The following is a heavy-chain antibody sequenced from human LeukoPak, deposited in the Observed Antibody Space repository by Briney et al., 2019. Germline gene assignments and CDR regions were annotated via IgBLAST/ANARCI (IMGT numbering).Heavy chain of an antibody. CDR1: GFTFSSYG. Sequence: GGSLRLSCAASGFTFSSYGMHWVRQVPGKGLEWVAVIWYDGSNKYYADSVKGRFTISRDNSKNTLYLQMNSLRAEDTAVYYCAKDFSIAAAGYFDYWGQGTLVTVSS. V-gene: IGHV3-30*02. CDR2: IWYDGSNK. J-gene: IGHJ4*02. D-gene: IGHD6-13*01. CDR3: AKDFSIAAAGYFDY.